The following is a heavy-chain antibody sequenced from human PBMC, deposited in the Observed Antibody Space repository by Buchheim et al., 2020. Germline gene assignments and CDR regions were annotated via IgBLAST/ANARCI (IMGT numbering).Heavy chain of an antibody. CDR2: INHSGST. J-gene: IGHJ6*02. CDR1: GGSFSGYY. Sequence: QVQLQQWGAGLLKPSETLSLTCAVYGGSFSGYYWSWIRQPPGKGLEWIGEINHSGSTNYNPSLKSRVTISVDTSKNQFSLKLSSVTAADTAVYYCARGRYCSSTSCYRLYYYYGMDVWGQGTT. D-gene: IGHD2-2*02. V-gene: IGHV4-34*01. CDR3: ARGRYCSSTSCYRLYYYYGMDV.